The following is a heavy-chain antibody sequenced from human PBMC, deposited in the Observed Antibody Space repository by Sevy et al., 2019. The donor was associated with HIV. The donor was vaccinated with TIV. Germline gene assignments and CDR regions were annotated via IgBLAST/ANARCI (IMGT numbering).Heavy chain of an antibody. Sequence: GRSLRLSCVASGFTFSTYAMHWVRQAPGKGLEWVAFIRYDGTSTDYADSVKGRFTISRDNSKNTLYLQMISLRPEDTAIYYCTKDPGGIFGVSDFDYWGQGTLVTVSS. J-gene: IGHJ4*02. V-gene: IGHV3-30*02. CDR1: GFTFSTYA. CDR3: TKDPGGIFGVSDFDY. D-gene: IGHD3-3*01. CDR2: IRYDGTST.